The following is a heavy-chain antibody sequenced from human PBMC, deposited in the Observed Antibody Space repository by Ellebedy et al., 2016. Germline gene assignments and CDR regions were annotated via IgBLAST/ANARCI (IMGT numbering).Heavy chain of an antibody. V-gene: IGHV3-30*18. CDR3: AKDRGSCPGDY. CDR2: ISYDGSNK. CDR1: GFTFSSYG. D-gene: IGHD2-15*01. Sequence: LSLTXAASGFTFSSYGMHWVRQAPGKGLEWVAVISYDGSNKYYADSVKGRFTISRDNSKNTLYLQMNSLRAEDPAVYYCAKDRGSCPGDYWGQGTLVTVSP. J-gene: IGHJ4*02.